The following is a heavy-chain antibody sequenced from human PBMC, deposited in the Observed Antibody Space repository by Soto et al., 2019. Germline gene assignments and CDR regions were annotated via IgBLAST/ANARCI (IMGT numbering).Heavy chain of an antibody. CDR3: GVGEEHYKY. CDR1: GFTFSSYS. Sequence: EVQLVESGGGLVQPGGSLRVSCAASGFTFSSYSMNWVRQAPGKGLEWISYISSSSISIYYADSVKGRCTISRDNAKNQLYLLMTRLRDEDTAAYDCGVGEEHYKYWGQGTRVTVSS. J-gene: IGHJ4*02. D-gene: IGHD3-10*01. V-gene: IGHV3-48*02. CDR2: ISSSSISI.